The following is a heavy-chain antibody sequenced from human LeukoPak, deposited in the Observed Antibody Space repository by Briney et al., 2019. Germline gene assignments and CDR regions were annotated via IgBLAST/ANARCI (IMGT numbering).Heavy chain of an antibody. CDR2: INHSGST. Sequence: SETLSLTCAVYGGSFSGYYWSWIRQPPGKGLEWIGEINHSGSTNYNPSLKSRVTISVDTSKNQLSLKLSSVTAADTAVYYCASEYSSSSFDYWGQGTLVTVSS. CDR3: ASEYSSSSFDY. V-gene: IGHV4-34*01. J-gene: IGHJ4*02. D-gene: IGHD6-6*01. CDR1: GGSFSGYY.